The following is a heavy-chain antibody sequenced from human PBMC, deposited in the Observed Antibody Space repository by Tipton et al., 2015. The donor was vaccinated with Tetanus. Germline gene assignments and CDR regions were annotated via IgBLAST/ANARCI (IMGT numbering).Heavy chain of an antibody. V-gene: IGHV4-59*01. CDR2: IYYSGNT. D-gene: IGHD2-2*01. CDR3: ARDLRRYQQNNWFDP. Sequence: TLSLTCTVSGDSISFYYWSWIRQPPGKGLEWIGYIYYSGNTKYNPPLKSRVTMSVDTSKNQFSLNLTSVTPADTAVYYCARDLRRYQQNNWFDPWGQGTLVTVSS. CDR1: GDSISFYY. J-gene: IGHJ5*02.